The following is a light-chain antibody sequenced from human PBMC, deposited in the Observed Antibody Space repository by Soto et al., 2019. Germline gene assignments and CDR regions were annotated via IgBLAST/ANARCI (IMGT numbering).Light chain of an antibody. CDR3: TSYSSSTTHVV. CDR1: SSDIGGFNY. Sequence: QSALTQPASVSGSPGRSVTISCTGSSSDIGGFNYVSWYQHLPGRAPKLIIYDVTNRPSGISYRFSASKSGGTASLTISGLQAEDEGYYCCTSYSSSTTHVVFGGGTKLTVL. J-gene: IGLJ2*01. V-gene: IGLV2-14*03. CDR2: DVT.